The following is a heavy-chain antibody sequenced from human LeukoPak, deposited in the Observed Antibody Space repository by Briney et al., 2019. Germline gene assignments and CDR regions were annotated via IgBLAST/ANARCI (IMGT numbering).Heavy chain of an antibody. D-gene: IGHD3-16*01. Sequence: SGGSLRLPCAASGFIFSSYVMYWVRQAPGKGLEWVAFIRYDGSNKYYADSVKGRFTISRDNSRNTLYLQMNSLRAEDTAVYYCAKLHGDYVLDYRGQGTLVIVSS. CDR2: IRYDGSNK. J-gene: IGHJ4*02. CDR1: GFIFSSYV. V-gene: IGHV3-30*02. CDR3: AKLHGDYVLDY.